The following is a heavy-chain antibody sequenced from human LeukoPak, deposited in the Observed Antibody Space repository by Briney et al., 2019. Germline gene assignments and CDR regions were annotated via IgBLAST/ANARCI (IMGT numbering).Heavy chain of an antibody. Sequence: SQTLSLTCTVSGGSISSGGYYWSWIRQHPGKGLEWIGYIYYSGSTYYNPSLKSRVTISVDTSKNQFSLKLSSVTAADTAVYYCARGEDYGGLTPSAEFDYWGQGTLVTVSS. CDR1: GGSISSGGYY. CDR2: IYYSGST. J-gene: IGHJ4*02. V-gene: IGHV4-31*03. D-gene: IGHD4-23*01. CDR3: ARGEDYGGLTPSAEFDY.